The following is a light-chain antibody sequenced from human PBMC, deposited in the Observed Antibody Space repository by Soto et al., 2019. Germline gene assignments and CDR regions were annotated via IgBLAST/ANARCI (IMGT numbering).Light chain of an antibody. J-gene: IGKJ2*01. CDR3: QQYYSTPPT. Sequence: AIQLTQSPSSLSASVGDSVTITCRTSQGISSALAWYQQKPGQPPKLLIYWASTRESGVPDRFSGSGSGTDFTLTISSLQAEDVAVYYCQQYYSTPPTCGQGTKLDIK. CDR2: WAS. V-gene: IGKV1-13*02. CDR1: QGISSA.